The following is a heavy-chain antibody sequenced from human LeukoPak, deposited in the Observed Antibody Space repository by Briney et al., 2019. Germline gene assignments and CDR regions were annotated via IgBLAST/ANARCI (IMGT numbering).Heavy chain of an antibody. D-gene: IGHD2-2*01. CDR2: INRDGSST. J-gene: IGHJ4*02. CDR1: GFTFSNYW. V-gene: IGHV3-74*01. Sequence: GGSLRLSCAASGFTFSNYWMYWVRQTPGKGLVWVSRINRDGSSTYYADSVKGRFTISRDNAKNTLFLQMDSLTAEDTAVYYCTRDSYTSPDYWGQGTPVTVSS. CDR3: TRDSYTSPDY.